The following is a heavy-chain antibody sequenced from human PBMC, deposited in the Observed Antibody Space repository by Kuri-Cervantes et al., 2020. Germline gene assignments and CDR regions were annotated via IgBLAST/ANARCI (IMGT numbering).Heavy chain of an antibody. CDR3: AKDRVYYYDSSDLYGMDV. D-gene: IGHD3-22*01. V-gene: IGHV3-30*18. Sequence: GGSLRLSCTVSGGSISSSSYYWGWIRQPPGKGLEWVAVISYDGSNKYYADSVKGRFTISRDNSKNTLYLQMNSLRAEDTAVYYCAKDRVYYYDSSDLYGMDVWGQGTTVTVSS. J-gene: IGHJ6*02. CDR2: ISYDGSNK. CDR1: GGSISSSS.